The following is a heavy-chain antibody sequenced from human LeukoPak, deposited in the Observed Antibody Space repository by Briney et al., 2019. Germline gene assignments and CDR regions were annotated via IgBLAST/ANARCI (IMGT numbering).Heavy chain of an antibody. J-gene: IGHJ3*02. V-gene: IGHV3-48*01. D-gene: IGHD1-14*01. CDR2: ISSSSSTI. Sequence: GGSLRLSCAASGFIFSSYSMNWVRQAPGKGLEWVSYISSSSSTIYYVDSVKGRFTISRDNSKNTLYLQMNSLRAEDTAVYYCAKREPQLCRAFDIWGQGTMVTVSS. CDR3: AKREPQLCRAFDI. CDR1: GFIFSSYS.